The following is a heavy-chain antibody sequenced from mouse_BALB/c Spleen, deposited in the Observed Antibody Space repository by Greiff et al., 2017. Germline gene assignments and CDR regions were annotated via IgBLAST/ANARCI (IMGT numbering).Heavy chain of an antibody. CDR1: GFNIKDTY. J-gene: IGHJ3*01. D-gene: IGHD3-1*01. CDR3: ARYSSGYLFAY. V-gene: IGHV14-3*02. CDR2: IDPANGNT. Sequence: EVQLVESGAELVKPGASVKLSCTASGFNIKDTYMHWVKQRPEQGLEWIGRIDPANGNTKYDPKFQGKATITADTSSNTAYLQLSSLTSEDTAVYYCARYSSGYLFAYWGQGTLVTVSA.